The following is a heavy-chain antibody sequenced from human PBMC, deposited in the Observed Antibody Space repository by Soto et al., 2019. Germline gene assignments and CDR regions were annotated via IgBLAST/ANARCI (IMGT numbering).Heavy chain of an antibody. CDR2: INHSGST. CDR3: ASPAPPYCSGGSCYSSDY. Sequence: QVQLQQWGAGLLKPSETLSLTCAVYGGSFSGYYWSWIRQPPGKGLEWIGEINHSGSTNYNPSLKSRVTISVDTSKNQFSLKLSSVTAADTAVYYCASPAPPYCSGGSCYSSDYWGQGTLVTVSS. CDR1: GGSFSGYY. J-gene: IGHJ4*02. D-gene: IGHD2-15*01. V-gene: IGHV4-34*01.